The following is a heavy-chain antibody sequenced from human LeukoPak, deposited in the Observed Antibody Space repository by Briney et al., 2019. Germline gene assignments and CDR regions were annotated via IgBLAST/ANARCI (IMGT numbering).Heavy chain of an antibody. CDR2: ISGSGTDT. J-gene: IGHJ6*02. D-gene: IGHD6-13*01. Sequence: QTGGSLRLSCAASGFTFSIYAMSWVRQAPGKGLEWVSTISGSGTDTYNADSVKGSFTISRDNSKNTLYLQMNTLRAEDTAVYYCAKRTTSVALWYFGMDVWGQGTTVTVSS. CDR3: AKRTTSVALWYFGMDV. V-gene: IGHV3-23*01. CDR1: GFTFSIYA.